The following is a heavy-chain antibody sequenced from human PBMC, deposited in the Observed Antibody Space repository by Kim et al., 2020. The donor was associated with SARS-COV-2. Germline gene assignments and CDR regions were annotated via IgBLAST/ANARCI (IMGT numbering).Heavy chain of an antibody. V-gene: IGHV3-23*01. CDR2: IFGSGHGT. J-gene: IGHJ2*01. CDR1: RFTFSSYA. CDR3: AKNVHVTSVTFLWYFDL. D-gene: IGHD2-2*01. Sequence: GGSLRLSCVASRFTFSSYAMTWVRQAPGKGLEWVSTIFGSGHGTYYPDSVRARFIVSRDNSKNTLYLQMNNLSADDTAIYYCAKNVHVTSVTFLWYFDLWGRGTSVPVSS.